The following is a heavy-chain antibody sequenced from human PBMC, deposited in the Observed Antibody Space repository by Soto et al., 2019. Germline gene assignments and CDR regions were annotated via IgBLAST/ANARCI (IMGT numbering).Heavy chain of an antibody. Sequence: PSETLSLTCTVSGGSISSYYWSWIRQPPGKGLEWIGYIYYSGSTNYNPSLKSRVTISVDTSKNQFSLKLSSVTAADTAVYYCARLREMATIRYFDYWGQGTLVTVSS. J-gene: IGHJ4*02. CDR3: ARLREMATIRYFDY. V-gene: IGHV4-59*01. CDR2: IYYSGST. CDR1: GGSISSYY. D-gene: IGHD5-12*01.